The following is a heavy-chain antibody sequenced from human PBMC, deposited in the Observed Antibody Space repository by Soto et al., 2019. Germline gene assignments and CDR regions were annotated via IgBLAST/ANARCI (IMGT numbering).Heavy chain of an antibody. CDR1: GFTFNSYA. D-gene: IGHD6-19*01. CDR3: VRPGLTVPGTRYFDH. V-gene: IGHV3-23*05. CDR2: IGSDGTAI. Sequence: EVQLLESGGGLVQPGGSLRLSCAASGFTFNSYAMSWVRQAPGKGPEWVSAIGSDGTAIQYADSVKGRFTISKDNSNDMLYLQMNSLRAEDTAVYYCVRPGLTVPGTRYFDHWGQGALVTVSS. J-gene: IGHJ4*02.